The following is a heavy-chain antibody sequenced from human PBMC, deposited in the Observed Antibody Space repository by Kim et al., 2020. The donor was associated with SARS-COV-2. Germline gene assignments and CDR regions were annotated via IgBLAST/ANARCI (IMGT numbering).Heavy chain of an antibody. CDR2: IWYDGSNK. Sequence: GGSLRLSCAASGFTFSSYGMHWVRQAPGKGLEWMAVIWYDGSNKYYADSVKGRFTISRDNSKNTLYLQMNSLRAEDTAVYYCARAAYSSSSRYYYYGMDVWGQATTVTVSS. D-gene: IGHD6-6*01. V-gene: IGHV3-33*01. J-gene: IGHJ6*02. CDR3: ARAAYSSSSRYYYYGMDV. CDR1: GFTFSSYG.